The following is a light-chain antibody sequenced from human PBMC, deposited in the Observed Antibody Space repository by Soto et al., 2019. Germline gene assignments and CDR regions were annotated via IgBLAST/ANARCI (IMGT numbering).Light chain of an antibody. CDR2: GAS. CDR1: QSISSY. Sequence: IQMTQSPSSLSASVGDRVTITCRASQSISSYLTWYQQQPWKAPNLLIYGASRLQSAVPSRFSGSGYGTDFTLTISSLQPEDFATYYCQQRYTTPRTFGGGTKVEIK. V-gene: IGKV1-39*01. CDR3: QQRYTTPRT. J-gene: IGKJ4*01.